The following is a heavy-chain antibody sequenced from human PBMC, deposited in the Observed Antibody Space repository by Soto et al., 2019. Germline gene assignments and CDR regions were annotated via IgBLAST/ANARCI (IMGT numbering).Heavy chain of an antibody. D-gene: IGHD1-26*01. Sequence: GGSLRLFCAASGFTFINAWMTWVRQAPGKGLEWVGRIKSKTDGGTTDYAAPVKARFTISRDDSKDTLYLQMNSLKSEDTAVYYCTTGGTYYDPFFDYWGQGTLVTVSS. CDR3: TTGGTYYDPFFDY. CDR2: IKSKTDGGTT. J-gene: IGHJ4*02. V-gene: IGHV3-15*01. CDR1: GFTFINAW.